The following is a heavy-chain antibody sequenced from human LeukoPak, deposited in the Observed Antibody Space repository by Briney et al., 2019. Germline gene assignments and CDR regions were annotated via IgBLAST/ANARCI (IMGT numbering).Heavy chain of an antibody. V-gene: IGHV3-21*01. CDR1: GFTFSSYS. CDR2: ISSSSSYI. D-gene: IGHD6-19*01. Sequence: GGSLRLSCAASGFTFSSYSMNWVRQAPEKGLEWVSSISSSSSYIYYADSVKGRFTISRDNAKNSLYLQMNSLRAEDTAVYYCARGSSGRTDFDYWGQGTLVTVSS. CDR3: ARGSSGRTDFDY. J-gene: IGHJ4*02.